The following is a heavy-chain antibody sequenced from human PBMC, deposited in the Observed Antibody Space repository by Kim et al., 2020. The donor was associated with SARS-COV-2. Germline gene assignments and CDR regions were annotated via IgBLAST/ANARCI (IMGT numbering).Heavy chain of an antibody. CDR3: ARAGGSSGDYGMDV. V-gene: IGHV4-4*02. Sequence: SETLSLTCAVSGGSISSSNWWSWVRQPPGKGLEWIGVIYHSGSTNYNPSLKSRVTISVDKSKNQFSLELSSVTAADTAVYYCARAGGSSGDYGMDVWGQGTTVTVSS. D-gene: IGHD1-26*01. J-gene: IGHJ6*02. CDR2: IYHSGST. CDR1: GGSISSSNW.